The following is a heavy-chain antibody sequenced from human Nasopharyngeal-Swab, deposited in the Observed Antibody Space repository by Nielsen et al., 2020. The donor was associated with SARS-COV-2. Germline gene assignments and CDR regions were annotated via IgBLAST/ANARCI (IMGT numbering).Heavy chain of an antibody. J-gene: IGHJ4*02. D-gene: IGHD6-19*01. CDR1: GGSISSSSYC. CDR3: ARGAYSSGWYDY. V-gene: IGHV4-39*01. CDR2: IYYSGST. Sequence: SETLSLTCTVSGGSISSSSYCWGWIRQPPGKGLEWIGSIYYSGSTYYNPSLKSRVTISVDTSKNQFSLKLSSVTAADTAVYYCARGAYSSGWYDYWGQGTLVTVSS.